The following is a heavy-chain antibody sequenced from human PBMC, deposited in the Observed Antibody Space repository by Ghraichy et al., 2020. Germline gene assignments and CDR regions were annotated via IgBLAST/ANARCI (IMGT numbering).Heavy chain of an antibody. V-gene: IGHV6-1*01. J-gene: IGHJ3*02. CDR1: GDSVSSDTAT. CDR2: TYYRSKWYY. CDR3: AKRGAWGTLDI. Sequence: SQTLSLTCVISGDSVSSDTATWIWIRQSPSRGLEWLGRTYYRSKWYYDYGTSVKSRASISPDTSKNQFSLQLNFVTPEDTAVYYCAKRGAWGTLDIWGQGTMVTVSP. D-gene: IGHD3-16*01.